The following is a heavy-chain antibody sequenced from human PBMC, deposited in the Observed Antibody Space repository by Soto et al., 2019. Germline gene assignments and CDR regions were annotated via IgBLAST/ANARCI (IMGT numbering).Heavy chain of an antibody. CDR3: SGRYCTGGSCYRP. CDR2: INHDGIT. D-gene: IGHD2-15*01. Sequence: QVQLQQWGAGLLKPSETLSLTCAISGGCFSGYYWSWIRQPPGKGLEWIGEINHDGITNYNPSLKSRVTISLDTSKNQFSLKLTSVTAADTAVYYCSGRYCTGGSCYRPWGQGTLVTVSS. CDR1: GGCFSGYY. V-gene: IGHV4-34*01. J-gene: IGHJ4*02.